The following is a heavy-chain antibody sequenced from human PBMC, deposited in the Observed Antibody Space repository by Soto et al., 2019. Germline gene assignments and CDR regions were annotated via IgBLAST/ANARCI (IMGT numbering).Heavy chain of an antibody. V-gene: IGHV1-69*06. D-gene: IGHD5-12*01. J-gene: IGHJ4*02. CDR2: ITPVFGAP. CDR3: ARGERATIAYFDW. CDR1: GGTFGSST. Sequence: QVQLVQSGAEVKKPGSSVKVSCKASGGTFGSSTISWVRQAPGQGLEWMGGITPVFGAPNYAQKFQGRLTITTDKSTSPAYVEPRSLRSAGTAVYYCARGERATIAYFDWWGQGTQVTVSS.